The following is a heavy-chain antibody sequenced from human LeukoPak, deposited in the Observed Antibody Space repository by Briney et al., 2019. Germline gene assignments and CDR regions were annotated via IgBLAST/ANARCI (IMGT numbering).Heavy chain of an antibody. Sequence: PSETLSLTCTVSGGSLSSYYWGWIRQPPGKGLEWIGYIYYSGNTNYNPSLKSRVTISVDTSRNLFSLKLSSVTTADTAVYYCARERLGIGIDYWGQGTLVTVSS. CDR1: GGSLSSYY. D-gene: IGHD7-27*01. J-gene: IGHJ4*02. CDR3: ARERLGIGIDY. CDR2: IYYSGNT. V-gene: IGHV4-59*01.